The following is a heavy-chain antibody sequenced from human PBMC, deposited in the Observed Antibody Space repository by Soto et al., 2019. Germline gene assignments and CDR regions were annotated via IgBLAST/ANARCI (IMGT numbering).Heavy chain of an antibody. CDR1: ECIFNNCG. V-gene: IGHV3-33*01. D-gene: IGHD6-19*01. CDR3: ARDLDSSGNSDAFYI. CDR2: IWDDGSNQ. Sequence: HPWGSLRISCAACECIFNNCGMHWLRKAPGKGLEWVAVIWDDGSNQFYADSVKGRFTISRDNSKNTVSLQIDSLRAEDTAVYYCARDLDSSGNSDAFYIWGQGTMVTVSS. J-gene: IGHJ3*02.